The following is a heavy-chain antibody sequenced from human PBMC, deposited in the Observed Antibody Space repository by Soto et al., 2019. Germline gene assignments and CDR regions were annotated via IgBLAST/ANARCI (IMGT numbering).Heavy chain of an antibody. J-gene: IGHJ5*02. CDR1: GGTFISYA. CDR2: IIPIFGTA. D-gene: IGHD3-10*01. CDR3: ARDWGYGSGSYENWFDP. Sequence: QVQLVQSGAEVKKPGSSVKVSCKASGGTFISYAISWVRQAPGQGLEWMGGIIPIFGTANYAQKFQGRVTITADESTSTAYMELSSLRSEDTAVYYCARDWGYGSGSYENWFDPWGQGTLVTVSS. V-gene: IGHV1-69*01.